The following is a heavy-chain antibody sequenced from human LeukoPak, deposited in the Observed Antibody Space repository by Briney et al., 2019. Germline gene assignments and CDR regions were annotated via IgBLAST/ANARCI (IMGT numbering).Heavy chain of an antibody. J-gene: IGHJ6*02. D-gene: IGHD4-23*01. CDR3: ARESATETTVGGYYYYYYGMDV. CDR1: GGTFSSYA. CDR2: IIPIFGTA. Sequence: SVKVSCKASGGTFSSYAISWVRQPPGQGLEWMGGIIPIFGTAHYAQKCQGRVTITADESTSTAYMELSSLRSEDTAVYYCARESATETTVGGYYYYYYGMDVWGQGTTVTVSS. V-gene: IGHV1-69*13.